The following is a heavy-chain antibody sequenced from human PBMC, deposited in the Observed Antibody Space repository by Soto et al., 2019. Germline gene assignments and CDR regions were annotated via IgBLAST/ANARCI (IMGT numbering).Heavy chain of an antibody. V-gene: IGHV3-7*05. CDR3: ARGAISCNEVPGD. CDR1: GFTFRSYW. J-gene: IGHJ4*03. CDR2: INLDGSET. D-gene: IGHD1-1*01. Sequence: EGQLVESGGGLVQPGGSLRLSCPVSGFTFRSYWMTWVRRAPGKGLEWVANINLDGSETYYVDAVKGRFTISRDNAKNSRHLDLRDLRANDTTVYYCARGAISCNEVPGDWGHGTLVSVSS.